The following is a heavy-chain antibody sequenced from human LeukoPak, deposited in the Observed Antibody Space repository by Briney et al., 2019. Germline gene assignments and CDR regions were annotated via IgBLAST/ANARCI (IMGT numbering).Heavy chain of an antibody. Sequence: GGFLRLSCAASGFTFSSYAMSWVRQAPGKGLEWVSAISGSGGSTYYADSVKGRFTISRDNSKNTLYLQMNSLRAEDTAVYYCAKAKVPDSYGYPFGYWGQGTLVTVSS. J-gene: IGHJ4*02. CDR3: AKAKVPDSYGYPFGY. CDR1: GFTFSSYA. D-gene: IGHD5-18*01. V-gene: IGHV3-23*01. CDR2: ISGSGGST.